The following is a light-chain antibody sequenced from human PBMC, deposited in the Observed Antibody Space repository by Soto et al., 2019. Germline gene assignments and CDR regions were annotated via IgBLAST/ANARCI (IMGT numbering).Light chain of an antibody. CDR2: EVS. J-gene: IGLJ1*01. V-gene: IGLV2-14*01. Sequence: LTQPASVSGSPGQSITISCTGTSSDVGGYNYVSWYQQHPGKAPKLMIYEVSNRPSGVSNRFSGSKSGNTASLTISGLQAEDEADYYCSSYTSSSTPYVFGTGTKSPS. CDR1: SSDVGGYNY. CDR3: SSYTSSSTPYV.